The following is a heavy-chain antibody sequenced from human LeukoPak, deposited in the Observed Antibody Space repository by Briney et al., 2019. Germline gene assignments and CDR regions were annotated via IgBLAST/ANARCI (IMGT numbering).Heavy chain of an antibody. Sequence: GGSLRLSCAASGFTVSNNYMSWVRQAPGKGLEWVSVIYSGGSTYYADSVRGRFTISRDNSKNTLYLQMNSLRAEDTAVYYCAREDGGYDNDAFDIWGQGTMVTVSS. CDR1: GFTVSNNY. D-gene: IGHD5-12*01. J-gene: IGHJ3*02. CDR3: AREDGGYDNDAFDI. V-gene: IGHV3-66*01. CDR2: IYSGGST.